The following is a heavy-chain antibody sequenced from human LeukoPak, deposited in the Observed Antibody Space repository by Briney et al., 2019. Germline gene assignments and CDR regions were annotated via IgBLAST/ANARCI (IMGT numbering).Heavy chain of an antibody. V-gene: IGHV1-2*02. Sequence: GASVKVSCKTSGYTFTGYYMHWVRQAPGHGLEWLAWINPDSGATNFAQKFQGRVTVTRDKSISTAYMELSSLRSDDTAVYYCAPSSPYSPKEYWGKGTLVSSSS. CDR2: INPDSGAT. D-gene: IGHD2-21*01. J-gene: IGHJ4*02. CDR3: APSSPYSPKEY. CDR1: GYTFTGYY.